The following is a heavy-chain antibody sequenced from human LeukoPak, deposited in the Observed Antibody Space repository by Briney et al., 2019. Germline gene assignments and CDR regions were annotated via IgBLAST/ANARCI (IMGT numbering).Heavy chain of an antibody. CDR3: ASLNRYSSSWTYYYYYMDV. CDR2: INHSGST. V-gene: IGHV4-34*01. CDR1: GGSFSGYY. Sequence: MASETLSLTCAVYGGSFSGYYWSWIRQPPGKGLEWIGEINHSGSTNYNPSLKSRVTISADTSKNQFSLKLSSVTAADTAVYYCASLNRYSSSWTYYYYYMDVWGKGTTVTVSS. J-gene: IGHJ6*03. D-gene: IGHD6-13*01.